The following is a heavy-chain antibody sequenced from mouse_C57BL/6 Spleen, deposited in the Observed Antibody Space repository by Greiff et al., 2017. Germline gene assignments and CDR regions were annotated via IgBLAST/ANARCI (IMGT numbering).Heavy chain of an antibody. J-gene: IGHJ4*01. D-gene: IGHD1-1*01. V-gene: IGHV1-53*01. CDR3: ARGGILRDYAMDY. Sequence: VQLQQPGTELVKPGASVKLSCKASGYTFTSYWMHWVKQRPGQGLEWIGNINPSNGGTNYNEKFKSKATLTLDKSSSTAYMQLSSLTSEDSAVYYCARGGILRDYAMDYWGQGTSVTVSS. CDR1: GYTFTSYW. CDR2: INPSNGGT.